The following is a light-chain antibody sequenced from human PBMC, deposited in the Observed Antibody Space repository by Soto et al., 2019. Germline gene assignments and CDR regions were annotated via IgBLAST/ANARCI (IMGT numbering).Light chain of an antibody. Sequence: DIQMTQSPSTLSASVGDRVTITCRASQSISSWLAWYQQKPGKAPKLLIYKASSLESGVPSRFSGSGSGTAFTLTISSLQPDYFATYYCKQYNSYWTFGQGTKVEI. CDR2: KAS. V-gene: IGKV1-5*03. CDR3: KQYNSYWT. J-gene: IGKJ1*01. CDR1: QSISSW.